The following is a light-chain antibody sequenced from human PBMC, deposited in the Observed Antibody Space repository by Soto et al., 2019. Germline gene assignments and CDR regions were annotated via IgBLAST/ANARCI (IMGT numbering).Light chain of an antibody. Sequence: EIVMTQSPATLSVSPGERVTLSCRASQNVSSNLAWYQQKPGQAPRLLISDTSIRAAGIPARFSGSGSGTEFTVTISSLQSEDFAVYYCQQYNNWRPWTFGQGTKVEIK. CDR3: QQYNNWRPWT. CDR2: DTS. V-gene: IGKV3-15*01. CDR1: QNVSSN. J-gene: IGKJ1*01.